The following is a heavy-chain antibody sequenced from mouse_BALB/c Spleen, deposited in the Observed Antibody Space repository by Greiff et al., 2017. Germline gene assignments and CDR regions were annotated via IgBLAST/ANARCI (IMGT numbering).Heavy chain of an antibody. Sequence: DVKLVESGGGLVKPGGSLKLSCAASGFTLSSYTMSWVRQTPEKRLEWVATISSGGSYTYYPDSVKGRFTISRDNAKNTLYQQMSSLKSEDTAMYYCTDDGYYVYAYWGQGTLVTVSA. J-gene: IGHJ3*01. CDR1: GFTLSSYT. D-gene: IGHD2-3*01. CDR2: ISSGGSYT. V-gene: IGHV5-6-4*01. CDR3: TDDGYYVYAY.